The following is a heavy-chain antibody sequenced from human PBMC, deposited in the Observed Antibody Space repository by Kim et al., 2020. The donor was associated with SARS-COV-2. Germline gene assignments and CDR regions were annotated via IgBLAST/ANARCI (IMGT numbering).Heavy chain of an antibody. Sequence: GGSLRLSCAASGFTFSTYAMHWVRQAPVKGLEWVAVISYDGGNKYYADSVRGRFTISRDNSKNTLYLQMNSLRAEDTAVYYCARDSYGYSFLFDYWGQGTLVTVSS. V-gene: IGHV3-30-3*01. CDR3: ARDSYGYSFLFDY. CDR2: ISYDGGNK. J-gene: IGHJ4*02. D-gene: IGHD5-18*01. CDR1: GFTFSTYA.